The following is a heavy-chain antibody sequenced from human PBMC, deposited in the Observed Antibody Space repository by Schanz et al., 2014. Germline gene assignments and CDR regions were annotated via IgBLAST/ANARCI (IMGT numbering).Heavy chain of an antibody. J-gene: IGHJ3*02. CDR1: GFMFSSYG. V-gene: IGHV3-30*03. CDR2: VPFDGSQK. D-gene: IGHD4-17*01. CDR3: ARKMKLGVYGGKGHDSLDI. Sequence: VQLVASGGGLVQPGGSLRLSCAASGFMFSSYGMHWVRQAPGKGLEWVAFVPFDGSQKFYADSVKGRFTISRDNAKNTLYLQMNTLRAEDTAVYYCARKMKLGVYGGKGHDSLDIWGQGTMVTVSS.